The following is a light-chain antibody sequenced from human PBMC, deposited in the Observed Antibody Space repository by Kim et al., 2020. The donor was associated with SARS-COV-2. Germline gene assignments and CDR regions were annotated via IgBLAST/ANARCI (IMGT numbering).Light chain of an antibody. Sequence: DIQITQSPSSLSAAVGDRVTMTCRASENIRGKLNWYYQKPGKAPKLLIYKTSNLQSGVPSRFSGSGSGTYYTLTINSLHPEDFATYYCQQSYTAVTFGGGTKVDIK. CDR2: KTS. CDR1: ENIRGK. J-gene: IGKJ4*01. CDR3: QQSYTAVT. V-gene: IGKV1-39*01.